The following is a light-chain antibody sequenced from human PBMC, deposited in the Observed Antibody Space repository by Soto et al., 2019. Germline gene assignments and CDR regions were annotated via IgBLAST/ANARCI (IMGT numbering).Light chain of an antibody. CDR1: SSNIGSNS. CDR3: AAWDDSLNGVV. J-gene: IGLJ2*01. CDR2: SSN. V-gene: IGLV1-44*01. Sequence: QSVLTQPPSASGTPGQRGTISCSGSSSNIGSNSVNWYQQLPGTAPKLLMYSSNQRPSGVPDRFSGSKSGTSASLAISGLQSGDEAYYYCAAWDDSLNGVVFGGGTELTVL.